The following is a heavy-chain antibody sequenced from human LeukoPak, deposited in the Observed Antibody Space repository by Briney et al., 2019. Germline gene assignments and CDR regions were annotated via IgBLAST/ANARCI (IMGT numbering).Heavy chain of an antibody. CDR3: AREWTYDFWSGYYTNYFFDY. D-gene: IGHD3-3*01. Sequence: GRSLRLSCGASGFTFRSYAMHWVRQAPGKGLEWVAVISYDGGNKYYADSVKGRFTISRDNSKNTLYLQMNSLRDEDTAVYYCAREWTYDFWSGYYTNYFFDYWGQGTLVTVSS. V-gene: IGHV3-30*01. CDR1: GFTFRSYA. CDR2: ISYDGGNK. J-gene: IGHJ4*02.